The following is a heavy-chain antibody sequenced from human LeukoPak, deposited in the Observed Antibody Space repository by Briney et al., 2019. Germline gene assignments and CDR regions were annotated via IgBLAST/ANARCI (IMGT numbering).Heavy chain of an antibody. CDR3: ARDRANNWSQDWFDP. CDR2: MHTSGAT. V-gene: IGHV4-4*07. D-gene: IGHD1-1*01. J-gene: IGHJ5*02. CDR1: AGSISRYS. Sequence: SETLSLTCTVSAGSISRYSWSWIRQPAGKVMEWIGRMHTSGATDYNPSLKSGVTMSLDPSKNQFSLKLSSVTAADTAVYYCARDRANNWSQDWFDPWGQGTLVTVSS.